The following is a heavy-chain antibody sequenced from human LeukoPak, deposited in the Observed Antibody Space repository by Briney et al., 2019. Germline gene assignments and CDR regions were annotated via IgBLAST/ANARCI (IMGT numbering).Heavy chain of an antibody. V-gene: IGHV4-59*01. CDR1: GFTFSDYY. Sequence: GSLRLSCAASGFTFSDYYMSWIRQAPGKGLEWIGHIYYSGSTNYNPSLKSRVIISLDTSKNQFSLKVSSVTAADTAVYYCARGPRGSGWYGDSWGQGTLVTVSS. CDR2: IYYSGST. CDR3: ARGPRGSGWYGDS. J-gene: IGHJ4*02. D-gene: IGHD6-19*01.